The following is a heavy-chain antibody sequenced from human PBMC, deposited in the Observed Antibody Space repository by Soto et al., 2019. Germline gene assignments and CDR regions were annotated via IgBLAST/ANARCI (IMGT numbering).Heavy chain of an antibody. CDR1: GFTFRPYT. V-gene: IGHV3-21*01. CDR2: IRGFSPYT. CDR3: ARDRGYDAHDYYYNAMDV. J-gene: IGHJ6*02. Sequence: PGGSLRLSCISSGFTFRPYTMNWVRQAPGKGLEWVSGIRGFSPYTFYAESVKGRFTISRDNAKNSLYLQMNSLRAEDTAVYYCARDRGYDAHDYYYNAMDVWGQGTTVTGSS. D-gene: IGHD2-15*01.